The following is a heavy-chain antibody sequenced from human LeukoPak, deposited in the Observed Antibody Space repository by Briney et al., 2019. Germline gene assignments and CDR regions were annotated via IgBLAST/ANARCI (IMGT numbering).Heavy chain of an antibody. Sequence: ASVKVSCRASGYTFTSYGISWVRQAPGQGLEWMGWISAYNGNTNYAQKLQGRVTMTTDTSTSTAYMELRSLRSDDTAVYYCARYNYCSSTSCYYYYYYGMDVWGQGTTVTVSS. CDR1: GYTFTSYG. V-gene: IGHV1-18*01. CDR2: ISAYNGNT. CDR3: ARYNYCSSTSCYYYYYYGMDV. D-gene: IGHD2-2*01. J-gene: IGHJ6*02.